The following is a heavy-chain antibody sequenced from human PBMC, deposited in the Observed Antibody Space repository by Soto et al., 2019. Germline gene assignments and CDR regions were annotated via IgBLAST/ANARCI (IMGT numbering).Heavy chain of an antibody. J-gene: IGHJ4*02. CDR3: ASEGSGSYYRLFDY. CDR2: INAGNVNT. CDR1: GYTFTSYA. D-gene: IGHD1-26*01. Sequence: QVQLVQSGAEVKKPGASVKVSCKASGYTFTSYAMHWVRQAPGQSLEWMGWINAGNVNTKYSQKFQGRVTITRDTSASTAYMELSSMRSEDTAVYYCASEGSGSYYRLFDYWGQGTLVTVSS. V-gene: IGHV1-3*01.